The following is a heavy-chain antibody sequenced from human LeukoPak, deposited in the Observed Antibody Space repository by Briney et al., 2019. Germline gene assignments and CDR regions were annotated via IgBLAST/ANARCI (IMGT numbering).Heavy chain of an antibody. CDR1: GFTFSSYS. J-gene: IGHJ4*02. V-gene: IGHV3-21*01. Sequence: GGSLRLSCAASGFTFSSYSMNWVRQAPGKGLEWVSSISSSSSYIYYPDSVKGRFTISRDNTKNSLYLQMSSLRVDDTAVYYCARGREGHYFDYWGQGTLVTVSS. D-gene: IGHD5-24*01. CDR3: ARGREGHYFDY. CDR2: ISSSSSYI.